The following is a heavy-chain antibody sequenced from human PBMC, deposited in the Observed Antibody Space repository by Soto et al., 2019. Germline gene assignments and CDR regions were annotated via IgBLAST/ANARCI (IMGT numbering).Heavy chain of an antibody. V-gene: IGHV4-59*08. Sequence: SETLSLTCTVSGGSISSYYWSWIRQPPGKGLEWIGYIYYSGSTNYTPSLKSRVTISVDTSKNQFSLKLSSVTAADTAVYYCARQFDYYDAFDIWGQGTMVTVS. CDR1: GGSISSYY. CDR3: ARQFDYYDAFDI. J-gene: IGHJ3*02. D-gene: IGHD3-10*01. CDR2: IYYSGST.